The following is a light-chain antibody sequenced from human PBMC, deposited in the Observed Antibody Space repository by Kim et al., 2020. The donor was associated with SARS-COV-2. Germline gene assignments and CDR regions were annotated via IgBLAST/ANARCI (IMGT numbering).Light chain of an antibody. Sequence: EIMMTQSPATLSVSPGERATLSCRASQSVSSNLAWYQQKPGQAPRLLIYGASTRATGIPAMFSGSGSGTEFTLTISSLQSGDFAVYYCQQYNNSPPYTFGQGTKLEI. CDR2: GAS. J-gene: IGKJ2*01. CDR3: QQYNNSPPYT. CDR1: QSVSSN. V-gene: IGKV3-15*01.